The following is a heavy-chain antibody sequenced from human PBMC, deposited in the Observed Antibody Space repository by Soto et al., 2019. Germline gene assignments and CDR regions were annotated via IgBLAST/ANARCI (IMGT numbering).Heavy chain of an antibody. D-gene: IGHD7-27*01. CDR2: IYYSGST. CDR3: ARDFAGENAFDI. J-gene: IGHJ3*02. CDR1: GGSISSYY. V-gene: IGHV4-59*01. Sequence: SETLSLTCTVSGGSISSYYWSWIRQPPGKGLEWIGYIYYSGSTNYNPSLKSRVTISVDTSKNQFSLKLSSVTAADTAVYYCARDFAGENAFDIWGQGTMVTVSS.